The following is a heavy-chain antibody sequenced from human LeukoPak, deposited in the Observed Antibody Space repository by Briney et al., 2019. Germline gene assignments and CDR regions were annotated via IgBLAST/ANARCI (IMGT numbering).Heavy chain of an antibody. D-gene: IGHD3-10*01. J-gene: IGHJ4*02. CDR1: GFTFSNYA. CDR2: TSSNGNNK. Sequence: PGGSLRLSCAASGFTFSNYAMHWVRQAPGKGLEWVAVTSSNGNNKYYADSVKGRFTISRDNSKNILYLQLNSLRAEDTTVYYCAREEYGEQYFDYWGQGTLVTVSS. V-gene: IGHV3-30-3*01. CDR3: AREEYGEQYFDY.